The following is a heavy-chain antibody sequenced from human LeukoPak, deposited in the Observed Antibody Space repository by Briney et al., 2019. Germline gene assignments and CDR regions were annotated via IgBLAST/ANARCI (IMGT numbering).Heavy chain of an antibody. J-gene: IGHJ4*02. CDR2: ISDAGRSK. D-gene: IGHD4-17*01. CDR3: AKRPSDYGDYVSYFDH. CDR1: GFSFISYG. Sequence: GGSLRLSCGASGFSFISYGMRWVRQAPGKGLESVGVISDAGRSKHYADSVKGRFTISRDNSKDTLYLQMNSLRAEDTAVYYCAKRPSDYGDYVSYFDHWGQGTLVTVSS. V-gene: IGHV3-30*18.